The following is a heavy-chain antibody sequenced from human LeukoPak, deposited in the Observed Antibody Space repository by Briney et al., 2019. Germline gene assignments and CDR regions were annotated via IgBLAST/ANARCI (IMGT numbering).Heavy chain of an antibody. CDR3: ARASRFCSGGSCSTIYGMDV. Sequence: ASVKVSCKASGYTFTSYGISWVRQAPGQGLEWMGWISAYNGNTNYAQKLQGRVTMTTDTSTSTAYMELRSLRSDDTAVYYCARASRFCSGGSCSTIYGMDVRGQGTTVTVSS. J-gene: IGHJ6*02. D-gene: IGHD2-15*01. CDR1: GYTFTSYG. CDR2: ISAYNGNT. V-gene: IGHV1-18*01.